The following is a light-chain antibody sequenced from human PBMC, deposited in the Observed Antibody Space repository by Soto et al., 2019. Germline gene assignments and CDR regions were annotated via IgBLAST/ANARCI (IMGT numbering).Light chain of an antibody. CDR2: GAS. CDR1: QSVRSSF. Sequence: EMVLTQSPGTLSLSPGEGATLSCRASQSVRSSFLAWYQQKPGQAPSLLIYGASSRATGIPDRFTGGGSETDFTLTITRLEPEDLAVYYCQQYGSSPTFGGGTKVEIK. CDR3: QQYGSSPT. J-gene: IGKJ4*01. V-gene: IGKV3-20*01.